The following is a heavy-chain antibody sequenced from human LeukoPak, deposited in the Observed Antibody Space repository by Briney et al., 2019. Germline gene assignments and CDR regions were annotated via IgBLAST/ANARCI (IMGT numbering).Heavy chain of an antibody. V-gene: IGHV3-23*01. CDR3: AKDDGLAAAGTSFDY. CDR1: GFTFSCYA. D-gene: IGHD6-13*01. CDR2: ISGSGAYT. Sequence: PGGSLRLSCAASGFTFSCYAMSWVREAPGKGLEWVSAISGSGAYTYYADSVKGRLTISRDNSKNTLYLQMNSLRAEDTAVYYCAKDDGLAAAGTSFDYWGQGTLVTASS. J-gene: IGHJ4*02.